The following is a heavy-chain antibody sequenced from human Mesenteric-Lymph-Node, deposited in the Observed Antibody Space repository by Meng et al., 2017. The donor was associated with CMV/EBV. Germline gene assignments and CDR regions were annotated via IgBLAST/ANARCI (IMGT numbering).Heavy chain of an antibody. D-gene: IGHD3-10*01. CDR2: INTKSGNP. J-gene: IGHJ4*02. CDR3: ARNHLWYGELYYSDY. CDR1: GYTSTDYG. Sequence: SGYTSTDYGINWVRQAPGQGLEWMAWINTKSGNPTYDQDFKGRFVFSWDASVSTAYLQINSLEAEDTAMYYCARNHLWYGELYYSDYWGQGTLVTVSS. V-gene: IGHV7-4-1*02.